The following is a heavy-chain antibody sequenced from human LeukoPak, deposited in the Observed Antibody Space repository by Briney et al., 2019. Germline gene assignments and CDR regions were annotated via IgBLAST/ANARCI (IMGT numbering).Heavy chain of an antibody. D-gene: IGHD2-2*01. CDR1: GFTFSSYA. J-gene: IGHJ6*02. V-gene: IGHV3-30-3*01. CDR2: ISYDGSNK. Sequence: PGGSLRLSCAASGFTFSSYAMHWVRQAPGKGLEWVAVISYDGSNKYYADSVKGRLTISRDNSKNTLYLQMNSLRAEDTAVYYCASDIVVVPAAYYYYYGMDVWGQGTTVTVSS. CDR3: ASDIVVVPAAYYYYYGMDV.